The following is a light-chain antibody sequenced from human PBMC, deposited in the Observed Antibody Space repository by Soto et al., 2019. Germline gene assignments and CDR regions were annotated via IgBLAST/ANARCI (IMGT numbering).Light chain of an antibody. J-gene: IGLJ2*01. V-gene: IGLV2-8*01. CDR2: EIN. Sequence: QSALTQPPSASGSPGQSVTISCTGTSSDVGAYDYVSWYQQHPGKAPKLMIYEINKRPSGVPDRFSGSKSGNTASLTVSGLQAEDEADYYCCSFAGSSTVVFGGGTKLTVL. CDR3: CSFAGSSTVV. CDR1: SSDVGAYDY.